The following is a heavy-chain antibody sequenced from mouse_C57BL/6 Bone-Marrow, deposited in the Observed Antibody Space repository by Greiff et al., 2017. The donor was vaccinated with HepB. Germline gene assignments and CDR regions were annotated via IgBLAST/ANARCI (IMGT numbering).Heavy chain of an antibody. V-gene: IGHV1-64*01. J-gene: IGHJ3*01. Sequence: QVQLQQSGAELVKPGASVKLSCKASGYTFTSYWMHWVKQRPGQGLEWIGMIHPNSGSTNYNEKFKSKATLTVDKSSSTAYMQLSSLTSEDSAVYYCARAAYYSNFFAYWGQGTLVTVSA. CDR1: GYTFTSYW. D-gene: IGHD2-5*01. CDR2: IHPNSGST. CDR3: ARAAYYSNFFAY.